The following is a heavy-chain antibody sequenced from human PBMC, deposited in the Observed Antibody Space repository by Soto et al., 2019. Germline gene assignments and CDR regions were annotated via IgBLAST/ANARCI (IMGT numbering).Heavy chain of an antibody. CDR2: ISGSGGST. V-gene: IGHV3-23*01. D-gene: IGHD4-17*01. CDR1: GFTFSSYA. CDR3: AKEDADDYRVY. Sequence: SCAASGFTFSSYAMSWVRQAPGKGLEWVSAISGSGGSTYYADSVKGRLTISRDNSKNTLYLQLNSLRSEDTAVCYCAKEDADDYRVYWGQGTLVTVSS. J-gene: IGHJ4*02.